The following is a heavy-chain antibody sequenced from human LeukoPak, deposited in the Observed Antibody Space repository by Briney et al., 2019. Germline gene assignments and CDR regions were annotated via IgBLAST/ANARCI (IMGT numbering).Heavy chain of an antibody. V-gene: IGHV4-39*07. J-gene: IGHJ3*02. CDR1: GGSISSSNYY. Sequence: SETLCLTCTVSGGSISSSNYYWGWIRQPPGKGLEWIGSIYYGGSTYYNPSLKSRVTISVDTSKSQFSLQLSSVTAADTAVYYCARAGPAGNDAFDIWGQGTMVTVSS. D-gene: IGHD3-10*01. CDR2: IYYGGST. CDR3: ARAGPAGNDAFDI.